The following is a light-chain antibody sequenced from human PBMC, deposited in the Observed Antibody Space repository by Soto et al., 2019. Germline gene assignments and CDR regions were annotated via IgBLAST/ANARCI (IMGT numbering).Light chain of an antibody. CDR3: QQYGSSPVT. CDR1: QSVSSSY. V-gene: IGKV3-20*01. CDR2: GAS. Sequence: DIVLTQSPGTLSLSPGERATLSCRASQSVSSSYLAWYQQKPGQALRLLIYGASSRATGIPDRFSGSGSGSDFTLTISRLEPEDFAVYYCQQYGSSPVTFGQGTKVEIK. J-gene: IGKJ1*01.